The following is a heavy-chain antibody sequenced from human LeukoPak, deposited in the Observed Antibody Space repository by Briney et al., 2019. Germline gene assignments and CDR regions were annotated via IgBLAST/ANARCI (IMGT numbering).Heavy chain of an antibody. V-gene: IGHV1-18*01. CDR3: ARDIVVVVAATPFGMEAFDI. CDR1: GYTFTSYG. CDR2: ISAYNGNT. Sequence: ASVKVSCKASGYTFTSYGISWVRQAPGQGLEWMGWISAYNGNTNYAQKLQGRVTMTTDTSTSTAYMELRSLRSDDTAVYHCARDIVVVVAATPFGMEAFDIWGQGTMVTVSS. D-gene: IGHD2-15*01. J-gene: IGHJ3*02.